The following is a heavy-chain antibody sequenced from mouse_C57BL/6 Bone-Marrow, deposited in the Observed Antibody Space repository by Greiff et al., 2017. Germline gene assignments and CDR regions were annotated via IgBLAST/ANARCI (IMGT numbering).Heavy chain of an antibody. Sequence: EVQLVESGGDLVKPGGSLKLSCAASGFTFSSYGMSWFRQTPDKRLEWVATISSGGSYTYYPDSVKGRFTISRDNAKNTLYLQMSSLKSEDTAMYYCARHRDYWGKGTTLTVSS. J-gene: IGHJ2*01. CDR2: ISSGGSYT. CDR1: GFTFSSYG. CDR3: ARHRDY. V-gene: IGHV5-6*01.